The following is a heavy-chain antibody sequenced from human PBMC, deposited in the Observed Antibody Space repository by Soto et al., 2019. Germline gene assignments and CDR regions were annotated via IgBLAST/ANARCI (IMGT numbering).Heavy chain of an antibody. Sequence: SETLSLTCTVSGGSINSRSYYWGWIRQSPGKGLEWVGSIYYSGSTYYNPSLKSRVAMSVDTSKNQFSLKLRSVSAADTAVYYCARQRTSVVTQAYFDDWGQGSLVTVSS. J-gene: IGHJ4*02. CDR2: IYYSGST. D-gene: IGHD2-21*02. CDR3: ARQRTSVVTQAYFDD. CDR1: GGSINSRSYY. V-gene: IGHV4-39*01.